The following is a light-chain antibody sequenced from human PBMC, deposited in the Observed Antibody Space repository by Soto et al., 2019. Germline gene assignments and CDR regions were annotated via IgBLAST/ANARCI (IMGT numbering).Light chain of an antibody. CDR1: QSLLHITGETF. J-gene: IGKJ5*01. Sequence: DAVMTQTPLSLSVTPVQPASISFKSSQSLLHITGETFLFWYLQKPGQSPQLLIYEVSTRVSGVPDRFSGSGSGTDFTLEISRVETDDVGIYYCMKSTQLPPTFGQGTRLEIK. CDR3: MKSTQLPPT. V-gene: IGKV2D-29*02. CDR2: EVS.